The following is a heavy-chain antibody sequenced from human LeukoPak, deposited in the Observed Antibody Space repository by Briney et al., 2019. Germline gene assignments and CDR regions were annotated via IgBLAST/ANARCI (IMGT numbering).Heavy chain of an antibody. Sequence: GASVKVSCKASGYTFTGYYMHWVRQAPGKGLEWMGGFDPEDGETIYAQKFQGRVTMAEDTSTDTAYMELSSLRSEDTAVYYCATSWIAADSPAFFDYWGQGTLVTVSS. CDR1: GYTFTGYY. V-gene: IGHV1-24*01. D-gene: IGHD6-13*01. CDR2: FDPEDGET. J-gene: IGHJ4*02. CDR3: ATSWIAADSPAFFDY.